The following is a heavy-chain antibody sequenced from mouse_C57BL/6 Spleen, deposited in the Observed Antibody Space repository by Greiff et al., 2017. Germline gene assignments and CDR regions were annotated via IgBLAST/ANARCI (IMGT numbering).Heavy chain of an antibody. CDR1: GFTFSSYA. V-gene: IGHV5-9-1*02. Sequence: DVQLQESGEGLVKPGGSLKLSCAASGFTFSSYAMSWVRQTPEKRLAWVAYISSGGDYIYYADTVKGRFTISRDNARNTLYLQMSSLKSEDTAMYYCTREVYYDYLDYWGQGTTLTVSS. J-gene: IGHJ2*01. CDR2: ISSGGDYI. D-gene: IGHD2-4*01. CDR3: TREVYYDYLDY.